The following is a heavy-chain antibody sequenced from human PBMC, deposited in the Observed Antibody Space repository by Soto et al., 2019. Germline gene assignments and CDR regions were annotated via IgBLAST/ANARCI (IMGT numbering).Heavy chain of an antibody. CDR3: ASGSLYGSGSYPVDY. CDR2: IIPLFGTL. Sequence: ASVKVSCKASGGTFSSHLISWVRQAPGQGLEWMGTIIPLFGTLNYAQKLQGRVTLSADRSTSTAYMELSSLRSDDTAVYYCASGSLYGSGSYPVDYWGQGTLVTVSS. D-gene: IGHD3-10*01. J-gene: IGHJ4*02. V-gene: IGHV1-69*06. CDR1: GGTFSSHL.